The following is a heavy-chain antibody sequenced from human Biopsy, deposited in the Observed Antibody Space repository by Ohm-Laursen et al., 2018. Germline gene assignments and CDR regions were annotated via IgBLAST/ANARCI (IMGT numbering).Heavy chain of an antibody. D-gene: IGHD3-16*01. CDR2: INPDNGGT. V-gene: IGHV1-2*02. CDR1: GGTFSNYG. CDR3: VRSRAGGATWGMDV. J-gene: IGHJ6*02. Sequence: SVKVSCKVPGGTFSNYGVNWVRQAPGQGLEWMGWINPDNGGTIHAQKFQGRVTVTRDTSISTAYVEVTSLRSDDTAVYYCVRSRAGGATWGMDVWGQGTTVTVSS.